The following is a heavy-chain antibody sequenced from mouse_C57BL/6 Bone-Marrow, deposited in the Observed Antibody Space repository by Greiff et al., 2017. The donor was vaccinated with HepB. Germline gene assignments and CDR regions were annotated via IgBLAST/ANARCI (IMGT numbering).Heavy chain of an antibody. V-gene: IGHV1-19*01. Sequence: EVKLVESGPVLVKPGASVKMSCKASGYTFTDYYMNWVKQSHGKSLEWIGVINPYNGGTSYNQKFKGKATLTVDKSSSTAYMELNSLTSEDSAVYYCARWGGDYWGQGTTLTVSS. CDR1: GYTFTDYY. J-gene: IGHJ2*01. CDR2: INPYNGGT. CDR3: ARWGGDY.